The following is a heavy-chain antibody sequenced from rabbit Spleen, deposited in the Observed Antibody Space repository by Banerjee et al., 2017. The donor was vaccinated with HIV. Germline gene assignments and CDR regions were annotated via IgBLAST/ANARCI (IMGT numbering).Heavy chain of an antibody. V-gene: IGHV1S40*01. CDR1: GFSFSSRYY. CDR3: ARDVSSSFSSYGMDL. Sequence: QSLEESGGDLVKSGASLTLTCTASGFSFSSRYYMSWVRQAPGKGLEWIACIDAGSSGITYYASWAKGRFTISKTSSTTVTLQMTSLTVADTATYFCARDVSSSFSSYGMDLWGQGTLVTVS. CDR2: IDAGSSGIT. J-gene: IGHJ6*01. D-gene: IGHD1-1*01.